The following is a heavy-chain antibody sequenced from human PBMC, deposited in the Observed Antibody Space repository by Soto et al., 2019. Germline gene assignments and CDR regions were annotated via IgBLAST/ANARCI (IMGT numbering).Heavy chain of an antibody. CDR1: GGSVSSYY. D-gene: IGHD3-10*01. V-gene: IGHV4-59*02. CDR3: ARGITSSNYYYYYGMYV. CDR2: IYYSGST. Sequence: TLSLTCTVSGGSVSSYYWSWVPQPPGKGLEWIGDIYYSGSTNYNPSPKSRVTISVDTSKNQCSLKRSSVTAADTAVYYCARGITSSNYYYYYGMYVWGQGTTVTVS. J-gene: IGHJ6*02.